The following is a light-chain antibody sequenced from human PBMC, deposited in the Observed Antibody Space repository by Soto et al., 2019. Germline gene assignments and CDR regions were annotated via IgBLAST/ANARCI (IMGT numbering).Light chain of an antibody. J-gene: IGKJ1*01. Sequence: DIVMTQSPDSPAVSLGERATINCKSSQSILYSSNNKNYLAWYQQKPGQPPKLLIYWASTRESGVPDRFSGSGSETDFTLTISSLQAEDVAIYYCQQYYSSPTWTFGQGTKVEIK. CDR1: QSILYSSNNKNY. CDR2: WAS. CDR3: QQYYSSPTWT. V-gene: IGKV4-1*01.